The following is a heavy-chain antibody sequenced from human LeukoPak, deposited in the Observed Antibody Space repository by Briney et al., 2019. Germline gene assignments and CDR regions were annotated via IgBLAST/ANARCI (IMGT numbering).Heavy chain of an antibody. D-gene: IGHD5-24*01. CDR2: VYYSGVT. V-gene: IGHV4-59*08. J-gene: IGHJ4*02. Sequence: SETLSLTCTVSGDSTVSGGSMTTYYWTWLRQPPGKALEWIGFVYYSGVTKYNPSLESRVTISLDASKNQFSLKLSSVTAADTAMYCCARRVATKPKYFFDSWGQGTLVTVSS. CDR1: VSGDSTVSGGSMTTYY. CDR3: ARRVATKPKYFFDS.